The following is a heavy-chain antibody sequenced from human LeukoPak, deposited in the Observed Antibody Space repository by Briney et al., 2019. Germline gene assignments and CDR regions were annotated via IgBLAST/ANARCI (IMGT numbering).Heavy chain of an antibody. CDR3: ARGPGSSGGYYVCDF. D-gene: IGHD1-26*01. J-gene: IGHJ4*02. CDR2: ISGSVGST. Sequence: RGSLRLSCAPSGFTFSSFAMSWVRQAPGKGREWVSAISGSVGSTYYADSVKGRFTISRDNSKNTLYVQMKSLRAEDTAVYYCARGPGSSGGYYVCDFWGQGTLVTVSS. V-gene: IGHV3-23*01. CDR1: GFTFSSFA.